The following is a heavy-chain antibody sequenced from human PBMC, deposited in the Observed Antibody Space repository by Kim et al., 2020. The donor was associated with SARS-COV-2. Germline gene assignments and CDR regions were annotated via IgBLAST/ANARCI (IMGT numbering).Heavy chain of an antibody. V-gene: IGHV4-39*01. CDR2: IYYSGST. J-gene: IGHJ4*02. Sequence: SETLSLTCTVSGGSISSSSYYWGWIRQPPGKGLEWIGSIYYSGSTYYNPSLKSRVTISVDTSKNQFSLKLSSVTAADTAVNYCARQGPIVGLKDYWGQGTLVTVSS. D-gene: IGHD1-26*01. CDR3: ARQGPIVGLKDY. CDR1: GGSISSSSYY.